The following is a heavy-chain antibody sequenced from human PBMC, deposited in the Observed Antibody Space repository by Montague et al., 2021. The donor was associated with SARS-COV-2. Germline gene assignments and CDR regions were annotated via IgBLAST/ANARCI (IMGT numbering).Heavy chain of an antibody. CDR3: ARGFDI. V-gene: IGHV4-59*01. J-gene: IGHJ3*02. CDR2: IYYSGST. CDR1: GGSINSYY. Sequence: SETLSLTCTVSGGSINSYYWSWIRQPPGKGLEWIGYIYYSGSTNYNPSLKSRVTISVDTSKNQFSLKLSSVTAAVTAVYYCARGFDIWGQGTMVTVSS.